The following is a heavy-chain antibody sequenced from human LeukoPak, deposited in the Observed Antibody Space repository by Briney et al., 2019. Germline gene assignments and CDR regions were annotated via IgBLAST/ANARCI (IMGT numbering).Heavy chain of an antibody. V-gene: IGHV4-59*08. D-gene: IGHD2-21*01. CDR3: ARASVIYYYGMDV. Sequence: PSETLSLTCTVSGGSISSYYWSWIRQPPGKGLEWIGYIYYSGSTNYNPSLKSRVTISVDTSKNQFSLKLSSVTAADTAVYYCARASVIYYYGMDVWGQGTTVTVSS. J-gene: IGHJ6*02. CDR2: IYYSGST. CDR1: GGSISSYY.